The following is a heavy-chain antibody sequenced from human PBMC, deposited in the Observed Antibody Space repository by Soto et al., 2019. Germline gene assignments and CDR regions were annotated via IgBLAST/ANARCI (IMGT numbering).Heavy chain of an antibody. CDR2: ISGSGGST. Sequence: VGSLRLSCAASGFTFSSYAMSWVRQAPGKGLEWVSAISGSGGSTYYADSVKGRFTISRDNSKNTLYLQMNSLRAEDTAVYYCAKDSRRYWANDYFDYWGQGTLVTVSS. V-gene: IGHV3-23*01. CDR3: AKDSRRYWANDYFDY. CDR1: GFTFSSYA. J-gene: IGHJ4*02. D-gene: IGHD2-15*01.